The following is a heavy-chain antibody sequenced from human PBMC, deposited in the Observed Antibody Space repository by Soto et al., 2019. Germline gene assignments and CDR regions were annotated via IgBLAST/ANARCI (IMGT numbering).Heavy chain of an antibody. CDR3: ARDSSPYGDYVGFDY. Sequence: ASVKVSCEASGYSVTSYGISWVRQAPGQGLEWMGWISAYNGNTNYAQKLQGRVTMTTDTSTSTAYMELRSLRSDDTAVYYCARDSSPYGDYVGFDYWGQGTLVTVSS. V-gene: IGHV1-18*01. J-gene: IGHJ4*02. CDR1: GYSVTSYG. CDR2: ISAYNGNT. D-gene: IGHD4-17*01.